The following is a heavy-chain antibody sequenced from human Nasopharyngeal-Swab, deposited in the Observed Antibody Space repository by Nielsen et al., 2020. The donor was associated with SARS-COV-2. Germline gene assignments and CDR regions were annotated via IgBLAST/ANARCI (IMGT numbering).Heavy chain of an antibody. D-gene: IGHD3-22*01. J-gene: IGHJ4*02. V-gene: IGHV3-30-3*01. CDR3: ASTPLDSSGYYYAFHY. CDR1: GFTFSSYA. CDR2: ISYDGSNK. Sequence: GESLKISCAASGFTFSSYAMHWVRQAPGKGLECVAVISYDGSNKYYAGSVKGRLTISRDNSKNTLSLQMNSLRAEDTAVYYCASTPLDSSGYYYAFHYWGRGTLVTVSS.